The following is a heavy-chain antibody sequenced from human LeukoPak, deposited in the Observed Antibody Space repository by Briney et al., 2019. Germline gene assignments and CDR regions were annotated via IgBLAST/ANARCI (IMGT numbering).Heavy chain of an antibody. Sequence: GASVKVSCKASGYTFTGYYMHWVRQAPGQGLEWMGWINPNSGGTDYAQKFQGRVTMTRDTSISTAYMELSRLRSDDTAVYYCAKSEFSSSSPPFDYWGQGTLVTVSS. CDR3: AKSEFSSSSPPFDY. J-gene: IGHJ4*02. CDR2: INPNSGGT. V-gene: IGHV1-2*02. D-gene: IGHD6-6*01. CDR1: GYTFTGYY.